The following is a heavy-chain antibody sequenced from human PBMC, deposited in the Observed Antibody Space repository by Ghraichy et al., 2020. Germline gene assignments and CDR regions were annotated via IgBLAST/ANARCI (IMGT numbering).Heavy chain of an antibody. Sequence: SETLSLTCAVYGGSFSGYYWSWIRQPPGKGLEWIGEINHSGSPNYNPSLKSRVTISVDTSKNQFSLKLSSVTAADTAVYYGARVVRAARDGYNGLPFDYWGQGTLVTVSS. CDR1: GGSFSGYY. CDR3: ARVVRAARDGYNGLPFDY. J-gene: IGHJ4*02. CDR2: INHSGSP. D-gene: IGHD5-24*01. V-gene: IGHV4-34*01.